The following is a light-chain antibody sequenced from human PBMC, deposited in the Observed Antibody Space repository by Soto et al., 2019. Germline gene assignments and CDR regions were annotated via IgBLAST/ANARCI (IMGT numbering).Light chain of an antibody. V-gene: IGLV2-11*01. Sequence: QSALTQPSSVTGSAGQSVTISCTGTSSDVGDYNYVSWYQQHPGKAPKLLIYAVNMRPSGVPDRFSGSKSGNTASLTISGLQDEDEADYSGCSYAGSYTWVFGGGTKLTV. CDR3: CSYAGSYTWV. CDR2: AVN. CDR1: SSDVGDYNY. J-gene: IGLJ3*02.